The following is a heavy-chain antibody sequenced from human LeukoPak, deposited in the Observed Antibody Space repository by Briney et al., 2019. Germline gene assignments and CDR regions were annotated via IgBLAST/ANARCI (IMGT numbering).Heavy chain of an antibody. D-gene: IGHD2-2*01. Sequence: PGGSLRLSCAASGFTFTKYWMTWVRQAPGKGLEWGANIKQDGSEKFYVDSVKGRFTISRDNAKNSLDLQINSLGAEDTAVYYCARGLDCRSTSCYLDNWGQGTLVTVSS. CDR1: GFTFTKYW. CDR2: IKQDGSEK. CDR3: ARGLDCRSTSCYLDN. J-gene: IGHJ4*02. V-gene: IGHV3-7*01.